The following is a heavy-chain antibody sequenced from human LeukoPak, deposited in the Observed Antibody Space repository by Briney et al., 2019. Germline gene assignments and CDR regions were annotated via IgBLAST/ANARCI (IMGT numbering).Heavy chain of an antibody. D-gene: IGHD6-19*01. Sequence: GGSLRLSCAASGFTFSSYGMHWVRQAPGKGLEWVANIKQDGSEKYYVDSVKGRFTISRDNAKNSLYLQMNSLRVEDTAVYYCARVMGGYSSGWYYLDYWGQGTLVTVSS. V-gene: IGHV3-7*01. CDR2: IKQDGSEK. J-gene: IGHJ4*02. CDR1: GFTFSSYG. CDR3: ARVMGGYSSGWYYLDY.